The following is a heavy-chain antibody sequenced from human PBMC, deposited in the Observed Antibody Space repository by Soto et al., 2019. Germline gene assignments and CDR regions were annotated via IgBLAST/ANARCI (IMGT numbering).Heavy chain of an antibody. V-gene: IGHV3-15*01. J-gene: IGHJ4*02. CDR3: TTIIHDSSGRAGPGVY. CDR1: GFTFSSYA. D-gene: IGHD3-22*01. CDR2: IKSKTDGGTT. Sequence: EVQLLESGGGLVQPGGSLRLSCAASGFTFSSYAMSWVRQAPGKGLEWVGRIKSKTDGGTTDYAAPVKGRFTISRDDSKNTLYLQMNSLKTEDTAVYYCTTIIHDSSGRAGPGVYWGQGTLVTVSS.